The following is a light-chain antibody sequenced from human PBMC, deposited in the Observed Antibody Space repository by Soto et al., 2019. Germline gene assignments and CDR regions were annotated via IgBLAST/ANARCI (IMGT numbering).Light chain of an antibody. CDR2: DVS. CDR1: SSDVGGYNY. Sequence: QSALTQPASVSGSPGQPITISCTGTSSDVGGYNYVSWYQQHPGKAPKFMIYDVSNRPSGVSNRFSGSKSGNTASLTISGLQAEDEAYYYCCSYTTSNTRQIVFGTGTKVTVL. V-gene: IGLV2-14*01. J-gene: IGLJ1*01. CDR3: CSYTTSNTRQIV.